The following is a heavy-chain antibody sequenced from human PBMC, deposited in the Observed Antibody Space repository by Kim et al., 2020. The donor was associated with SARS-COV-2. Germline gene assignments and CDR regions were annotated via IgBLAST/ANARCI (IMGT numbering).Heavy chain of an antibody. D-gene: IGHD6-13*01. V-gene: IGHV4-31*03. J-gene: IGHJ4*02. CDR1: GGSISSGGYY. Sequence: SETLSLTCTVSGGSISSGGYYWSWIRQHPGKGLEWIGYIYYSGSTYYNPSLKSRVTISVDTSKNQFSLKLSSVTAADTAVYYCAADSSSWIYFEYWGQGTLVTVSS. CDR2: IYYSGST. CDR3: AADSSSWIYFEY.